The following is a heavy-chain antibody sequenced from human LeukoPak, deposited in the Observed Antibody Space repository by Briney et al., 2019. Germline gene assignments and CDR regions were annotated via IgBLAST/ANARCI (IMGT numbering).Heavy chain of an antibody. Sequence: SETLSLTCTVSGGSISSGSYYWSWIRQPPGKGLEWIGYIYHSGSTYYNPSLKSRVTISVDRSKNRFSLKLSSVTAADTAVYYCARAENWFDPWGQGTLVTVSS. CDR1: GGSISSGSYY. CDR2: IYHSGST. J-gene: IGHJ5*02. CDR3: ARAENWFDP. V-gene: IGHV4-30-2*01.